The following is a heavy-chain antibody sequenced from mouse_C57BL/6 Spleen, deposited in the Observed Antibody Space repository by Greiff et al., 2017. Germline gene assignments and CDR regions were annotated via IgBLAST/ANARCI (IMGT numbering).Heavy chain of an antibody. CDR2: IDPETGGT. V-gene: IGHV1-15*01. CDR1: GYTFTDYE. CDR3: TRVGEGDY. J-gene: IGHJ2*01. Sequence: VQLVESGAELVRPGASVTLSCKASGYTFTDYEMHWVKQTPVHGLEWIGAIDPETGGTAYNQKFKGKAILTADKSSSTAYMELRSLTSEDSAVYYCTRVGEGDYWGQGTTLTVSS.